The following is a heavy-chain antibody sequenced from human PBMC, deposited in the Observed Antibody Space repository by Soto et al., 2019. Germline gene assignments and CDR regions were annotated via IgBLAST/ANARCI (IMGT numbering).Heavy chain of an antibody. Sequence: KPGGSLRLSCTASGFTFGYYAMSWFRQAPGKGLEWVGFIRSKAYGGTTEYAASVKGRFTISRDDSKSTAYLQMNSLKTEDTAVYYCTRADYDFWSGYDYYYYGMDVWGQGTTVTVSS. J-gene: IGHJ6*02. CDR3: TRADYDFWSGYDYYYYGMDV. V-gene: IGHV3-49*05. CDR1: GFTFGYYA. CDR2: IRSKAYGGTT. D-gene: IGHD3-3*01.